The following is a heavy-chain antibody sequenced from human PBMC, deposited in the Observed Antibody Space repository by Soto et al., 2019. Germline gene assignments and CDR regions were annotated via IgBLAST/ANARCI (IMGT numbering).Heavy chain of an antibody. D-gene: IGHD6-13*01. CDR3: AKAISKIAAAGTGDGMDV. V-gene: IGHV3-23*01. CDR1: GFTFSSYA. Sequence: GGSLRLSCAASGFTFSSYAMSWVRQAPGKGLEWVSAISGSGGSTYYADSVKGRFTISRDNSKNTLYLQMNSLRAEDTAVYYCAKAISKIAAAGTGDGMDVWGQGTTVTVSS. CDR2: ISGSGGST. J-gene: IGHJ6*02.